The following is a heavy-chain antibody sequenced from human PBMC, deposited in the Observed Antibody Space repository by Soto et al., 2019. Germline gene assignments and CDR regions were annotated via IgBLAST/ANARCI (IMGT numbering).Heavy chain of an antibody. Sequence: QVQLVESGGGVVQPGRSLRLSCAASGFTFNTYAMHWVRQAPGKGLEWVAGISYDGSNTYYSDSVKGPFTLSRDNSKNTLSVQMNSLRTEDTAVYYCARDSHLGELSSWPYYFDYWGQGTLVTVSS. J-gene: IGHJ4*02. D-gene: IGHD3-16*02. CDR1: GFTFNTYA. CDR2: ISYDGSNT. CDR3: ARDSHLGELSSWPYYFDY. V-gene: IGHV3-30-3*01.